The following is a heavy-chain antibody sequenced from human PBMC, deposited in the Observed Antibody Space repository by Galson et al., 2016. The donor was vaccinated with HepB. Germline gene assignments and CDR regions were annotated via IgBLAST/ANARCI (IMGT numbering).Heavy chain of an antibody. CDR1: GYTFTSYG. D-gene: IGHD2-2*01. Sequence: SVKVSCKASGYTFTSYGISWVRQAPGQGLEWMGWISAYNGNTNYAQKLQGRVTMTTDTSTSTAHMELRSLRSDDTAVYYCARDGGKSRGIRYQLLPFDYWGQGTLVTVSS. CDR2: ISAYNGNT. V-gene: IGHV1-18*01. J-gene: IGHJ4*02. CDR3: ARDGGKSRGIRYQLLPFDY.